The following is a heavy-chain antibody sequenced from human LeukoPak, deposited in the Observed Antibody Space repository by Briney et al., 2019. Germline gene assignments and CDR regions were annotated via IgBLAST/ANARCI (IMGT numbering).Heavy chain of an antibody. J-gene: IGHJ5*02. CDR3: AKQVGIAVAGRVYNWFAP. Sequence: SETLSLTCTVSGGSISSYYWSWIRQPPGKGLEWIGYIYTSGSTNYNPSLKSRVSISVDTSKNQFSLKLSSVTAADTAVYYCAKQVGIAVAGRVYNWFAPWGQGTLVTVSS. CDR2: IYTSGST. CDR1: GGSISSYY. D-gene: IGHD6-19*01. V-gene: IGHV4-4*09.